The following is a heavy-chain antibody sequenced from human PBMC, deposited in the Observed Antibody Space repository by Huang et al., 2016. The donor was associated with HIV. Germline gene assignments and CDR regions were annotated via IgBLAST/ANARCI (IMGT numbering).Heavy chain of an antibody. Sequence: MVESGGGLVQPGGSLGLSCSASGFTFGHYWMAWVRQAPGKGLHGLTNIRTEGVETYYAAAVMGRFTTSRDNARNSVYLQMDNLRVDDTAVYYCGRASAYREYGADFWGQGTLVTVSS. CDR3: GRASAYREYGADF. D-gene: IGHD4-17*01. CDR1: GFTFGHYW. J-gene: IGHJ4*02. V-gene: IGHV3-7*04. CDR2: IRTEGVET.